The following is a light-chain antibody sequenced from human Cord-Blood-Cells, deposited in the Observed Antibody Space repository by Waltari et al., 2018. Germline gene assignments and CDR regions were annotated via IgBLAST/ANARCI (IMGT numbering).Light chain of an antibody. Sequence: QSVLTQPPSASGTPGQRVTISCSGSSSNIGSNTVNWYQQLPGTAPKLHIYSNNRRPSGVPDRFSGSKSGTSASLAISGLQSEDEADYYWAAWDDSLNGYVFGTGTKVTVL. CDR1: SSNIGSNT. V-gene: IGLV1-44*01. J-gene: IGLJ1*01. CDR2: SNN. CDR3: AAWDDSLNGYV.